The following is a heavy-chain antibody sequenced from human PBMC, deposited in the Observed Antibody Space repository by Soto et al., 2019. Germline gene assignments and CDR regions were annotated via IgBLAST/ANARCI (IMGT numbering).Heavy chain of an antibody. CDR2: INPSGGST. CDR1: GYTFTSYY. J-gene: IGHJ4*02. Sequence: ASVKVSCKASGYTFTSYYMHWVRQAPGQGLEWMGIINPSGGSTSYAQKFQGRVTMTRDTSTSTVYMELSSLRSEDTAVYYCARGALIVVVPAATPYSNYDPLGYWGQGALVTVSS. V-gene: IGHV1-46*01. CDR3: ARGALIVVVPAATPYSNYDPLGY. D-gene: IGHD2-2*01.